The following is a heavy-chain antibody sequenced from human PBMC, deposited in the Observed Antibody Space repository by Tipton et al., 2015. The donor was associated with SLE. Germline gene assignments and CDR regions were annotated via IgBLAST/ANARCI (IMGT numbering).Heavy chain of an antibody. CDR2: IYYDGNT. D-gene: IGHD2-15*01. Sequence: GLVKPSETLSLTCIVSGGSITSGNYNWGWIRQPPGKGLEWIANIYYDGNTNYNPSLRSRVTISVDTSKNQLSLKLTSVTAADTAVYYCARGSVVADDFWGQGTLVTVSS. CDR3: ARGSVVADDF. CDR1: GGSITSGNYN. J-gene: IGHJ4*02. V-gene: IGHV4-39*07.